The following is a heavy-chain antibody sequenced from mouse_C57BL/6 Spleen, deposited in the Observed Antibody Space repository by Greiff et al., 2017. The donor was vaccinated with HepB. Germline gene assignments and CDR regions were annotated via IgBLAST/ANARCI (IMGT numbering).Heavy chain of an antibody. CDR3: ARSAAQATLDY. Sequence: VKLQQPGAELVMPGASVKLSCKASGYTFTSYWMHWVKQRPGQGLEWIGEIDPSDSYTNYNQKFKGKSTLTVDKSSSTAYMQLSSLTSEDSAVYYCARSAAQATLDYWGQGTTLTVSS. V-gene: IGHV1-69*01. J-gene: IGHJ2*01. D-gene: IGHD3-2*02. CDR1: GYTFTSYW. CDR2: IDPSDSYT.